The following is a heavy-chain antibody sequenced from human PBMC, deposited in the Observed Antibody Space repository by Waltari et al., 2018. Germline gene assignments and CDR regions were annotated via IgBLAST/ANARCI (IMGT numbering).Heavy chain of an antibody. CDR1: GYTFTGYY. V-gene: IGHV1-2*02. CDR3: ARDRVLVRVAATPTRFDY. D-gene: IGHD2-15*01. Sequence: QVQLVQSGAEVKKPGASVKVSCKASGYTFTGYYMHWVRQAPGQGLEWMGWINPNSGGTNYAQKFQGRVTMTRDTSISTAYMELSRLRSDDTAVYYCARDRVLVRVAATPTRFDYWGQGTLVTVSS. J-gene: IGHJ4*02. CDR2: INPNSGGT.